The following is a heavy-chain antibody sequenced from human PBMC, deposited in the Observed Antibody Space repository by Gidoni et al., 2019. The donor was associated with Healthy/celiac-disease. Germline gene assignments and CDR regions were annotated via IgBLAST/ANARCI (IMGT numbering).Heavy chain of an antibody. CDR1: GFTFDDYA. D-gene: IGHD3-9*01. CDR2: ISWNSGSI. V-gene: IGHV3-9*01. J-gene: IGHJ4*02. Sequence: EVQLVESGGGLVQPGRSLSLSCAASGFTFDDYAMHWVRQAPGKGLEWVSGISWNSGSIGYADSVKGRFTISRDNAKNSLYLQMNSLRAEDTALYYCAKDLHYDILTGLDYWGQGTLVTVSS. CDR3: AKDLHYDILTGLDY.